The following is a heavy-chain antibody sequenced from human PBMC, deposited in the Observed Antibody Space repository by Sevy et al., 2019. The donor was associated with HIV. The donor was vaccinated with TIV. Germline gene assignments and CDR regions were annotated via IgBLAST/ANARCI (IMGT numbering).Heavy chain of an antibody. CDR2: ISGGGTNT. V-gene: IGHV3-NL1*01. J-gene: IGHJ4*02. Sequence: GGSLRLSCAASGFTFSSYGMHWVRQAPGKGLEWVSWISGGGTNTFSIDSLKGRFTISRDNSKNTLYLQINSLRAEDTAVYYCAKDTYASGSSWGFDYWGQGALVTVSS. CDR1: GFTFSSYG. CDR3: AKDTYASGSSWGFDY. D-gene: IGHD3-10*01.